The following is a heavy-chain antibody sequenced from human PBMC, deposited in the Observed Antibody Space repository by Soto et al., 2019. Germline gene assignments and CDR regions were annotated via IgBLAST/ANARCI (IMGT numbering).Heavy chain of an antibody. V-gene: IGHV3-13*01. Sequence: HPGGSLRLSFAASGFTFSSYDMHWVRQATGKGLEWVSAIGTAGDTYYPGSVKGRFTISRENAKNSLYLQMNSLRAGDTAVYYCARIGYCSGGSCYPGGYMDVWGKGTTVTVSS. CDR1: GFTFSSYD. D-gene: IGHD2-15*01. CDR3: ARIGYCSGGSCYPGGYMDV. CDR2: IGTAGDT. J-gene: IGHJ6*03.